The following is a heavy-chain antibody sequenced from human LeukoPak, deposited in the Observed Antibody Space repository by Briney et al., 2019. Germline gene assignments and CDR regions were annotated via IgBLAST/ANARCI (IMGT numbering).Heavy chain of an antibody. CDR3: AADHLHYDSSGSKEN. Sequence: SVKVSCKASGFTFTSSAVQWVRQARGLPLEWIAWIVVGSGNTNYAQKFQERVTITRDMSTSTAYMELSSLRSEDTAVYYCAADHLHYDSSGSKENWGQGTLVTVSS. V-gene: IGHV1-58*01. D-gene: IGHD3-22*01. CDR1: GFTFTSSA. CDR2: IVVGSGNT. J-gene: IGHJ4*02.